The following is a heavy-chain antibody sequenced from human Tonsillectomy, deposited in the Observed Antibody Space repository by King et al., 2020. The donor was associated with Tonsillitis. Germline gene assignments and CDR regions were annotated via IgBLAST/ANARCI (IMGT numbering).Heavy chain of an antibody. V-gene: IGHV3-30*02. J-gene: IGHJ4*02. CDR1: GFSFINYG. CDR2: IGYDGSNK. CDR3: AKVSSSSWYYFDC. D-gene: IGHD6-13*01. Sequence: VQLVESGGGVVQPGGSMRLSCAASGFSFINYGMHWVRQAPGKGLEWVSLIGYDGSNKYYADSVKGRFTISRDNSKNTLYLQMNSLRAEDTAAYHCAKVSSSSWYYFDCWGQGTLVTVSS.